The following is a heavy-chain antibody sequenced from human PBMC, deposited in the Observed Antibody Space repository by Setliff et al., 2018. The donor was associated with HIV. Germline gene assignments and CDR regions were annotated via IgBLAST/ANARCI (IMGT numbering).Heavy chain of an antibody. D-gene: IGHD3-22*01. CDR2: IDPSDSYT. V-gene: IGHV5-10-1*01. J-gene: IGHJ3*01. CDR1: GYSFSSYW. Sequence: GESLKISCKGSGYSFSSYWINWVRQMPGKGLEWMGRIDPSDSYTNYSPSFQGHVSISADRSISTAYLQWSSLKASDTAIYYCARDYDTSGYPLWGQGTMVTVSS. CDR3: ARDYDTSGYPL.